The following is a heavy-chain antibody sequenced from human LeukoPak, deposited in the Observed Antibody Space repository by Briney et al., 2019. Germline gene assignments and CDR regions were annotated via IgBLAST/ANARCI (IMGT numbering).Heavy chain of an antibody. J-gene: IGHJ6*02. Sequence: GSSVKVSCKASGGTFSSYAISWVRQAPGQGLEWMGGIIPIFGTANYAQKFQGRVTITTDESTSTAYMELSSLRSEDTAVYYCARWSSSFGTLVASCYYYYYGMDVWGQGTTVTVSS. CDR3: ARWSSSFGTLVASCYYYYYGMDV. V-gene: IGHV1-69*05. CDR1: GGTFSSYA. D-gene: IGHD6-6*01. CDR2: IIPIFGTA.